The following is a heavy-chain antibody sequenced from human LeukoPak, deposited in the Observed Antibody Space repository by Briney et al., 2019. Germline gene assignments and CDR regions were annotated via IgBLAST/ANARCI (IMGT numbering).Heavy chain of an antibody. CDR3: AREAPDPFDY. J-gene: IGHJ4*02. CDR2: ISSSGSAI. V-gene: IGHV3-48*03. CDR1: GSTFSSYE. Sequence: GGSLRLSCAASGSTFSSYEMNWVRQAPGKGLEWVAYISSSGSAIHYADSVKGRFTISRDNAKNSVYLQMNGLRAEDTAVYYCAREAPDPFDYWGQGTLVTVSS.